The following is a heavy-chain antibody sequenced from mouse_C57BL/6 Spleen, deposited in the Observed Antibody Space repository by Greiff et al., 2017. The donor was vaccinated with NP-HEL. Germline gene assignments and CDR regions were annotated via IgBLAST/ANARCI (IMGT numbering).Heavy chain of an antibody. V-gene: IGHV5-4*01. Sequence: EVQLVESGGGLVKPGGSLKLSCAASGFTFSSYAMSWVRQTPEKRLEWVATISDGGSYTYYPDNVKGRFTISRDNAKNNLYLQMSHLKSEDTAMYYCARDGYHYYGSSHDYWGQGTTLTVSS. CDR3: ARDGYHYYGSSHDY. J-gene: IGHJ2*01. CDR2: ISDGGSYT. D-gene: IGHD1-1*01. CDR1: GFTFSSYA.